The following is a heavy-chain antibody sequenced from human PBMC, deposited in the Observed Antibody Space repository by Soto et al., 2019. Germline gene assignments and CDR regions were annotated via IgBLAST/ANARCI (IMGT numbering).Heavy chain of an antibody. CDR2: ISGSGGST. J-gene: IGHJ2*01. CDR3: AKKTPGWYFDL. V-gene: IGHV3-23*01. Sequence: SGGSLRLSCAASGFTFISYAMSWVRQAPGKGLEWVSVISGSGGSTYYADSLKGRFTISRDNSKNTLYLQMNSLRAEDTAVYYCAKKTPGWYFDLWGRGTLVTVSS. CDR1: GFTFISYA.